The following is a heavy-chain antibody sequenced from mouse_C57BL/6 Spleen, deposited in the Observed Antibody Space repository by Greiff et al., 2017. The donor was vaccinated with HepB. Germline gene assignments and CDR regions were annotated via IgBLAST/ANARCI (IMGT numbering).Heavy chain of an antibody. CDR1: GYTFTSYW. V-gene: IGHV1-59*01. D-gene: IGHD1-1*01. CDR2: IDPSDSYT. CDR3: ARGYYGSTY. Sequence: QVQLKQPGAELVRPGTSVKLSCKASGYTFTSYWMHWVKQRPGQGLEWIGVIDPSDSYTNYNQKFKGKATLTVDTSSSTAYMQLSSLTSEDSAVYYCARGYYGSTYWGQGTTLTVSS. J-gene: IGHJ2*01.